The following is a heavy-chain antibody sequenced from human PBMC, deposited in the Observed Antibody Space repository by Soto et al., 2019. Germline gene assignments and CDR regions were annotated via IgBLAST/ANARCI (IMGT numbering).Heavy chain of an antibody. Sequence: SVKVSCKASGGTFSSYAISWVRQAPGQGLEWMGGIIPIIGTANYAQKFQGRVTITADESTSTAYMELSSLRSEDTAVYYCSGGIAAAVRKYYFDYWGQGTLVTVSS. J-gene: IGHJ4*02. CDR2: IIPIIGTA. CDR1: GGTFSSYA. CDR3: SGGIAAAVRKYYFDY. D-gene: IGHD6-13*01. V-gene: IGHV1-69*13.